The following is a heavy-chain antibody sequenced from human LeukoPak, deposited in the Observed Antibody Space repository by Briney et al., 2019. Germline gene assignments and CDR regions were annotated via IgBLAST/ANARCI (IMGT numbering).Heavy chain of an antibody. CDR3: AKDAVEWELLLPRRTYFDY. V-gene: IGHV3-30*18. Sequence: GRSLRLSWAASGFTFSSYGMHWVRQAPGNGLESGAVISYDGSNKYYADSVKGRFTISRDNSKNTLYLQMNSLRAEDTAVYYCAKDAVEWELLLPRRTYFDYWGQGTLVTVSS. CDR1: GFTFSSYG. CDR2: ISYDGSNK. D-gene: IGHD1-26*01. J-gene: IGHJ4*02.